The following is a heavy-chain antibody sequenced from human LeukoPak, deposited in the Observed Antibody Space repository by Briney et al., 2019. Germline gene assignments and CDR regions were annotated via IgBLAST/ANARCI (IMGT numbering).Heavy chain of an antibody. CDR2: IYPGDSDT. D-gene: IGHD6-13*01. V-gene: IGHV5-51*01. Sequence: GESLKISCKGSGYSFTSYWIGWVRQMPGKGLEWMGIIYPGDSDTRYSPSFQGQVTISADKSISTAYLQWSSLKASDTAMYYCARRRGIAAAGTKGDYYFDYWGQGTLVTVSS. J-gene: IGHJ4*02. CDR3: ARRRGIAAAGTKGDYYFDY. CDR1: GYSFTSYW.